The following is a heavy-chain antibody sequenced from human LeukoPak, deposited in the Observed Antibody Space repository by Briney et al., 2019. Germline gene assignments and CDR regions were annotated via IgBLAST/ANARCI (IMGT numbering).Heavy chain of an antibody. V-gene: IGHV3-48*02. J-gene: IGHJ4*02. D-gene: IGHD1-26*01. CDR3: ARDRVGATVFDH. CDR2: ISSSSSTI. CDR1: GFTFCIYS. Sequence: GGSLRLSCGASGFTFCIYSMHGVRQAPGKGLEWVSYISSSSSTIYYAESVKGRFTISRDNAKNSLYLQMNSLRDEDTAVYYCARDRVGATVFDHWGQGTLVTVSS.